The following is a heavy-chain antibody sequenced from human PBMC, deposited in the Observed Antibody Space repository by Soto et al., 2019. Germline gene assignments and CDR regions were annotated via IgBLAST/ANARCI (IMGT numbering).Heavy chain of an antibody. J-gene: IGHJ4*02. D-gene: IGHD3-3*02. CDR2: IIPIFGTA. Sequence: SVKVSCKASGGTFSSYAISWVRQAPGQGLEWMGGIIPIFGTANYAQKFQGRVTITADESTSTAYMELSSLRSEDTAVYYCATAQRLGFMECLSRNVYWGQGTLVTVSS. CDR1: GGTFSSYA. CDR3: ATAQRLGFMECLSRNVY. V-gene: IGHV1-69*13.